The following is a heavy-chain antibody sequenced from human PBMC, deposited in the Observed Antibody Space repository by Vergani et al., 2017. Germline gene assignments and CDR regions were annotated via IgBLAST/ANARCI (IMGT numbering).Heavy chain of an antibody. D-gene: IGHD3-16*01. Sequence: EVQLVESGGGLVKPGGSLRLSCAASGFTFSSYSMNWVRQAPGKGLEWVSAISGSGGSTYYADSVKGRFTISRDNSKNTLYLQMNSLRAEDTAVYYCATFGGHWFDPWGQGTLVTVSS. V-gene: IGHV3-23*04. CDR2: ISGSGGST. CDR1: GFTFSSYS. J-gene: IGHJ5*02. CDR3: ATFGGHWFDP.